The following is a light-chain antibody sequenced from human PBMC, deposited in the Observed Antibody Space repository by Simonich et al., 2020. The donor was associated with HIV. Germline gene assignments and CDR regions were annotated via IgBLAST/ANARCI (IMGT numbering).Light chain of an antibody. CDR1: SGSIASNY. Sequence: NFMLTQPHSVSESPGKTVTISCTSTSGSIASNYVQRYQQRPGSSPTAVIYEDNQRPSGVPDRFSGSFDSSSNSAPLTISGLKTEDEAGYYCQSYDSSNHVIFGGGTKLTVL. CDR3: QSYDSSNHVI. V-gene: IGLV6-57*01. J-gene: IGLJ2*01. CDR2: EDN.